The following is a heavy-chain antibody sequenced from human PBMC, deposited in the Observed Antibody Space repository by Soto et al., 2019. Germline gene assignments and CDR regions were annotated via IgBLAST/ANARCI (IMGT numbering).Heavy chain of an antibody. CDR1: GFTFSSYS. CDR3: ARVDRGYSYGHDF. V-gene: IGHV3-21*01. Sequence: GGSLRLSCAASGFTFSSYSMNWVRQAPGKGLEWVSSISSSSSYIYYADSVKGRFTISRDNAKNSLCLQMNSLRAEDSAAYYYARVDRGYSYGHDFWGQGTLVTVSS. D-gene: IGHD5-18*01. CDR2: ISSSSSYI. J-gene: IGHJ4*02.